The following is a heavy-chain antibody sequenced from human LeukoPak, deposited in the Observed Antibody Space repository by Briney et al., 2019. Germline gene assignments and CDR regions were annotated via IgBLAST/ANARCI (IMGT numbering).Heavy chain of an antibody. Sequence: GGSLRLSCAASGFTFSSYTMNWVRQAPGKGLEWVSSISSSSHIYYADSVKGRFTISRDNAKNSLYLQMNSLRAEDAAVYYCARGSVRRRGYSYGPLGDDYWGQGTLVTVSS. CDR3: ARGSVRRRGYSYGPLGDDY. CDR1: GFTFSSYT. V-gene: IGHV3-21*04. J-gene: IGHJ4*02. CDR2: ISSSSHI. D-gene: IGHD5-18*01.